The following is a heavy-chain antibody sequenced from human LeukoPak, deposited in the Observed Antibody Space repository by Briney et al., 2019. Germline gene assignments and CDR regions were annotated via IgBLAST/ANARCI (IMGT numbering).Heavy chain of an antibody. V-gene: IGHV4-34*01. CDR1: GGSFSGYY. D-gene: IGHD3-22*01. J-gene: IGHJ4*02. CDR3: ANYDSSGYSDY. Sequence: PSETLSLTCAVYGGSFSGYYWSCIRQPPGKGLEWIGEINHSGSTNYNPSLKSRVTISVDTSKNQFSLKLSSVTAADTAVYYCANYDSSGYSDYWGQGTLVTVSS. CDR2: INHSGST.